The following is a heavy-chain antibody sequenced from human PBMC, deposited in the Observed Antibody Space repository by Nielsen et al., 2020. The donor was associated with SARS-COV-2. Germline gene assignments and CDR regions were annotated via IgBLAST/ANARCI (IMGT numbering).Heavy chain of an antibody. Sequence: GSLRLSCIVSGGSISSYYWSWIRQPPGKGLEWIGNIYDSGSINYNPSLKSRVTISVDTSKNQFSLKLNSVTPEDTAVYYCARVGSSGWYLMPWGQGTLVTVSS. V-gene: IGHV4-59*12. CDR3: ARVGSSGWYLMP. J-gene: IGHJ5*02. CDR1: GGSISSYY. CDR2: IYDSGSI. D-gene: IGHD6-19*01.